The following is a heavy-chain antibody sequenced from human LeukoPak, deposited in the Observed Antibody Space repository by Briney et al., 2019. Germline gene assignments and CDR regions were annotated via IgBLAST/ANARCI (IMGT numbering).Heavy chain of an antibody. CDR1: GFTFSSYW. CDR2: INSDGSHT. Sequence: GGSLRLSCEASGFTFSSYWMHWVRQVPGKGLVWVSRINSDGSHTIYADSVRGRFTISRDNTKNTLYLQMSSLRAEDTAVYYCAILGWGNWGQGTLVTVSS. CDR3: AILGWGN. D-gene: IGHD7-27*01. V-gene: IGHV3-74*01. J-gene: IGHJ4*02.